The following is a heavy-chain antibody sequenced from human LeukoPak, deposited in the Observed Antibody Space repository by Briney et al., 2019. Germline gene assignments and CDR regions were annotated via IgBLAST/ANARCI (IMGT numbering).Heavy chain of an antibody. CDR1: GFTFSSYG. Sequence: PGGSLRLSCAASGFTFSSYGMHWVRQAPGKGLEWVAFIRYDGSNKYYADSVKGRFTISRDNSKNTLYLQMNSLRAEDTAVYYCAKAYYYGSGSDLRFDPWGQGTLVTVSS. J-gene: IGHJ5*02. V-gene: IGHV3-30*02. CDR3: AKAYYYGSGSDLRFDP. CDR2: IRYDGSNK. D-gene: IGHD3-10*01.